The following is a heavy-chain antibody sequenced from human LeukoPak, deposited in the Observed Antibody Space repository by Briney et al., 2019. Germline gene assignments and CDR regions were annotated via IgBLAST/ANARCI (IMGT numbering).Heavy chain of an antibody. CDR3: ATDRGYYGSTSGDP. CDR1: GGTFSSYA. V-gene: IGHV1-69*13. J-gene: IGHJ2*01. CDR2: IIPIFGTA. Sequence: ASVKVSRKASGGTFSSYAISWVRQAPGQGLEWMGGIIPIFGTANYAQKFQGRVTITADESTSTAYMELSSLRSEDTAVYYCATDRGYYGSTSGDPWGRGTLVIVSS. D-gene: IGHD3-10*01.